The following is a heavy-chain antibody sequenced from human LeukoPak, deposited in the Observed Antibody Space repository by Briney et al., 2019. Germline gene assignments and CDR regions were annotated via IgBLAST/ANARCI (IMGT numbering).Heavy chain of an antibody. D-gene: IGHD6-13*01. Sequence: VASVKVSCKASGYTFIGYYMHWVRQAPGQGLEWLGWINPKSGAADYAQQFRGRVTMTRDTSINTDYMEMKRVTSDDTAVYYCARGAEAETSPLDFWGQGTLVIVS. CDR1: GYTFIGYY. V-gene: IGHV1-2*02. CDR3: ARGAEAETSPLDF. J-gene: IGHJ4*02. CDR2: INPKSGAA.